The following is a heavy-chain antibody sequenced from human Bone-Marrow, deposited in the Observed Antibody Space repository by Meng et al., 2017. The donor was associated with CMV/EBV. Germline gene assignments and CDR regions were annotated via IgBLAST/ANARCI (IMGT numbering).Heavy chain of an antibody. V-gene: IGHV3-30*04. CDR3: ARQIEEEYDAFDI. J-gene: IGHJ3*02. CDR1: GFTFSSYA. Sequence: GESLKISCAASGFTFSSYAMHWVRQAPGKGLEWVAVISYDGSNKYYADSVKGRFTISRDNSKNTLYLQMNSLRAEDTAVYYCARQIEEEYDAFDIWGQGTMVTVPS. D-gene: IGHD2/OR15-2a*01. CDR2: ISYDGSNK.